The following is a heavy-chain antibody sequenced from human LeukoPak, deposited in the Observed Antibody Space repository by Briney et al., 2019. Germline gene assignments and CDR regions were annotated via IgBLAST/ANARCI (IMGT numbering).Heavy chain of an antibody. D-gene: IGHD3-16*02. J-gene: IGHJ4*02. CDR1: GFTFSSYA. CDR2: ISGSGGST. CDR3: ARGGREFSDYLDY. Sequence: GGSLRLSCAASGFTFSSYAMSWVRQAPGKGLEWVSAISGSGGSTYYADSVKGRFTISRDNSKNTLYLQMNSLRAEDTAVYYCARGGREFSDYLDYWGQGTLVTVSS. V-gene: IGHV3-23*01.